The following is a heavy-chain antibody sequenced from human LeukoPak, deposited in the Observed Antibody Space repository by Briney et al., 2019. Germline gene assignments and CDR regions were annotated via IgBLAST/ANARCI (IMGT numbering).Heavy chain of an antibody. CDR3: ARGRPRVYSGRYLDY. CDR1: GGSFSGCF. D-gene: IGHD4-23*01. CDR2: INHSGST. V-gene: IGHV4-34*01. Sequence: SETLSLTCAVYGGSFSGCFWSWIRQAPGEGLEWIGEINHSGSTNYNPSLKSRVTISVDTSKNQFSVKLSSVTAADTAVYYCARGRPRVYSGRYLDYWGQGALVTV. J-gene: IGHJ4*02.